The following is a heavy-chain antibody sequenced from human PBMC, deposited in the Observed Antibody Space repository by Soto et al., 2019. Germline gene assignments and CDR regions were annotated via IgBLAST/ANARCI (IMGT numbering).Heavy chain of an antibody. D-gene: IGHD1-26*01. J-gene: IGHJ4*02. V-gene: IGHV4-39*07. CDR2: MDYSGST. CDR1: GGSISASSYY. Sequence: PSETLSLTCTVSGGSISASSYYWGWIRQPPGKGLEWIGSMDYSGSTYYNPSLKSRVTISVDTSKNQFSLKLSSVTAADTAVYYCARRYGGNFDYWGQGTLVTVSS. CDR3: ARRYGGNFDY.